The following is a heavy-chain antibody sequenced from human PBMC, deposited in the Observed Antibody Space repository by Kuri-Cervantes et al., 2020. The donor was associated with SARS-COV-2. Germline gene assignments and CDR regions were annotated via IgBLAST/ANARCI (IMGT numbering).Heavy chain of an antibody. J-gene: IGHJ6*03. CDR2: INPSGGST. D-gene: IGHD6-6*01. Sequence: ASVMVSCKASGYTFTSYYMHWVRQDPGQGLVWMGIINPSGGSTSYAQKFQGRVTMTRDTSTSTVYMELSSLRSEDTAVYYCARDRYSSSSPYYMDVWGKGTTVTVSS. CDR3: ARDRYSSSSPYYMDV. CDR1: GYTFTSYY. V-gene: IGHV1-46*03.